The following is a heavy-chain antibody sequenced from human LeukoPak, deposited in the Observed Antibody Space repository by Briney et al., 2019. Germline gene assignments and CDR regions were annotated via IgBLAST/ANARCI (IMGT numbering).Heavy chain of an antibody. V-gene: IGHV3-30-3*01. D-gene: IGHD1-7*01. Sequence: PGRSLRLSRAASGFTFSSYAMHWVRQAPGKGLEWVAVISYDGSNKYYADSVKGRFTISRDNSKNTLYLQMNSLRAEDTAVYYCARGTGTTTEYFDYWGQGTLVTVSS. CDR1: GFTFSSYA. CDR2: ISYDGSNK. J-gene: IGHJ4*02. CDR3: ARGTGTTTEYFDY.